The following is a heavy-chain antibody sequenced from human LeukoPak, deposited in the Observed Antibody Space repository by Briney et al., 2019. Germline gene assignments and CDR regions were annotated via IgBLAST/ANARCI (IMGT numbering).Heavy chain of an antibody. CDR2: ISSSGSTI. D-gene: IGHD1-26*01. J-gene: IGHJ4*02. V-gene: IGHV3-11*04. Sequence: PGGSLRLSCAASGFTFSDYYMSWIRQAPGKGLEWVSYISSSGSTIYYADSVKGRFTISGDNSKNTLYLQMNSLRAEDTAVYYCAKEAKVRIVGATEPGFDYWGQGTLVTVSS. CDR1: GFTFSDYY. CDR3: AKEAKVRIVGATEPGFDY.